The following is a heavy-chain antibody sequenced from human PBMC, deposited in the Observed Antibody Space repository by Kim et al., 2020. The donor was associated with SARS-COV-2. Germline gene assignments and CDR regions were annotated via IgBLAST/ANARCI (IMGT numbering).Heavy chain of an antibody. D-gene: IGHD2-2*01. Sequence: LKKRVTISGDTSKNQFSLKLSSVTAADTAVYYCARFNRYCSSTSCYYFDYWGQGTLVTVSS. J-gene: IGHJ4*02. CDR3: ARFNRYCSSTSCYYFDY. V-gene: IGHV4-30-2*05.